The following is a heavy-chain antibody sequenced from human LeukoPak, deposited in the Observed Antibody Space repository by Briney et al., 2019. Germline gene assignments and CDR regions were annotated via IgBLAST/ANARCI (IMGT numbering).Heavy chain of an antibody. CDR2: IYYSGST. Sequence: SETLSLTCSVSGGSISSSDYYWGRIRQTPGKGLEWIGSIYYSGSTYYKPSLKSRVTISVDTSKNQFSLKLSSVTAADTAVYYCARRPGYCSSTSCNRFGMDVWGQGTTVTVSS. J-gene: IGHJ6*02. V-gene: IGHV4-39*01. CDR3: ARRPGYCSSTSCNRFGMDV. D-gene: IGHD2-2*01. CDR1: GGSISSSDYY.